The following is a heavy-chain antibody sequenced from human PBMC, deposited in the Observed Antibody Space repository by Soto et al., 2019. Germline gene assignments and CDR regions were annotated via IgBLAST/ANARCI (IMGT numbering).Heavy chain of an antibody. CDR1: GYTFTTFW. V-gene: IGHV5-10-1*01. CDR2: IDPRDSYV. D-gene: IGHD2-2*01. Sequence: GESLKISCTGFGYTFTTFWISWVRQMPGKGLEWMGRIDPRDSYVTYSPSFEGHVTISVDKSISTAYLQWGSLRASDTAIYYCARIYCTTTCDSWFDPWGQGTLVTSPQ. CDR3: ARIYCTTTCDSWFDP. J-gene: IGHJ5*02.